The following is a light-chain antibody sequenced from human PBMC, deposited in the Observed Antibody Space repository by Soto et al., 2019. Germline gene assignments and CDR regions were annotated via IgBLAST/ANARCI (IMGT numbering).Light chain of an antibody. V-gene: IGLV2-14*01. J-gene: IGLJ2*01. CDR1: SSDVGGYIY. Sequence: QSALTQPASVSGSPGQSITISCTGTSSDVGGYIYVSWYQQHPGKAPKLMIYEVSNRPSGVSSRFSGSKSGNTASLTISGLQAEDEADYYCSSYTSCSTLVFGGGTKLTVL. CDR3: SSYTSCSTLV. CDR2: EVS.